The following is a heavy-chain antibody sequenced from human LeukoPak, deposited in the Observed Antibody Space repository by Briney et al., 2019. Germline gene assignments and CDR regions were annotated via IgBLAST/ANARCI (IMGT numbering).Heavy chain of an antibody. CDR3: ARDQDDSSGYHPFDY. CDR1: GYTFTGYY. J-gene: IGHJ4*02. Sequence: ASVKVSCKASGYTFTGYYMHWVRQAPGQGLEWMGWINPNSGGTNYAQKFQGWVTMTRDTSISTAYMELSRLRSDDTAVYYCARDQDDSSGYHPFDYWGQGTLVTVSS. V-gene: IGHV1-2*04. CDR2: INPNSGGT. D-gene: IGHD3-22*01.